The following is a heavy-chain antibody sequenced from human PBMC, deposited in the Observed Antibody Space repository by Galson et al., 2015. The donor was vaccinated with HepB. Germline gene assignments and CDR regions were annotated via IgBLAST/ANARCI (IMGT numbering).Heavy chain of an antibody. CDR2: ISPDGSYR. CDR1: GFNFNDYA. D-gene: IGHD6-13*01. J-gene: IGHJ4*02. V-gene: IGHV3-30*18. CDR3: AKDVYSWVAVGTIDY. Sequence: SLRLSCAASGFNFNDYAMHWVRQAPGKGLEWLAAISPDGSYRPYADSVKGRFTISRDNSDNPLSLQMNSLRPEDTAIYYCAKDVYSWVAVGTIDYWGRGTLVTVSS.